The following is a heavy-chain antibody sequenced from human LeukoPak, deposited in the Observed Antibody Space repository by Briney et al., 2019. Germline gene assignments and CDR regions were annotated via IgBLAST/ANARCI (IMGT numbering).Heavy chain of an antibody. CDR2: INPSGGST. Sequence: ASVKDSCMASGYSFIHFYIHWVRPAPGQGLQWMGMINPSGGSTRNPQNFQGRVTMSRDTSTCTVDIELSSLRSEDTAVYYCARGGPVGAVTLDYWGQGTLVTVSS. CDR1: GYSFIHFY. CDR3: ARGGPVGAVTLDY. D-gene: IGHD1-26*01. J-gene: IGHJ4*02. V-gene: IGHV1-46*01.